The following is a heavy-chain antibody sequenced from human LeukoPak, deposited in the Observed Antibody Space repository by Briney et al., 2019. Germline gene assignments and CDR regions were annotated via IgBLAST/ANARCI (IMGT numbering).Heavy chain of an antibody. Sequence: SETLSLTCAVSGYSVSSGYYWGWIRQPPGKGLEWIVSIYHSGSTYYNPSLKSRVTISVDTSKNQFSLKLSSVTAADTAVYYCAREDSGSREAYFDYWGQGTLVTVSS. V-gene: IGHV4-38-2*02. CDR3: AREDSGSREAYFDY. D-gene: IGHD1-26*01. CDR2: IYHSGST. CDR1: GYSVSSGYY. J-gene: IGHJ4*02.